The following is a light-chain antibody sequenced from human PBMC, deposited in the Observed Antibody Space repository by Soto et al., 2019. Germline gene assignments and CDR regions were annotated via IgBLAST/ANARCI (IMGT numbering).Light chain of an antibody. CDR2: GAS. CDR1: QSVSPSS. Sequence: EILLTQSPGTLSLSPGERATLSCRASQSVSPSSLAWYQQRPGQSPRLLIYGASSRATGIPDRFSGRGSGTDFTLIISRLEPEDFAVYYCQQFAGSFGG. CDR3: QQFAGS. J-gene: IGKJ4*02. V-gene: IGKV3-20*01.